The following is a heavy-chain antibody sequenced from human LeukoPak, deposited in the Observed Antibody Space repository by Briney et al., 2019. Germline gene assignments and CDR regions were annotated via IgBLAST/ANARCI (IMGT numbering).Heavy chain of an antibody. D-gene: IGHD6-19*01. CDR3: ARSSLAVAGSVFDY. CDR1: GYTFTSYG. J-gene: IGHJ4*02. Sequence: GASVKVSCKASGYTFTSYGISWVRQAPGQGLEWMGWISTSNGNTNYAQKLQGRVTMTTDTSTSTAYMELRSLRSDDTAVYYCARSSLAVAGSVFDYWGQGTLVTVSS. CDR2: ISTSNGNT. V-gene: IGHV1-18*01.